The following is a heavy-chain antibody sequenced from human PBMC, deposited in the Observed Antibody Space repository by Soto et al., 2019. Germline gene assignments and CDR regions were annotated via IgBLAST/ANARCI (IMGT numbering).Heavy chain of an antibody. D-gene: IGHD3-3*01. CDR2: ISYTGST. J-gene: IGHJ4*02. Sequence: SETLSLTCSVSGGSISSYYWSWIRQPLGKGLEWIGYISYTGSTNYNPSLKSRVTISVDTSKKQFSLKLSSVTAADTAVYYCAREVKGDFWSGYYFDYWGQGTLVTVSS. CDR3: AREVKGDFWSGYYFDY. CDR1: GGSISSYY. V-gene: IGHV4-59*01.